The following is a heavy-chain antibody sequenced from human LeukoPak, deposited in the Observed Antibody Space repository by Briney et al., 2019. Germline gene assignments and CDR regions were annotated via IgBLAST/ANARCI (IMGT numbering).Heavy chain of an antibody. V-gene: IGHV3-30*03. CDR3: ARYQYLAVAGTFDY. J-gene: IGHJ4*02. Sequence: PGGSLRLSCAASGFTFSSYGMHWVRQAPGKGLEWVAVISYDGSNKYYADSVKGRFTISRDNSKNTLYLQMNSLRAEDTAVYYCARYQYLAVAGTFDYWGQGTLVTVSS. CDR1: GFTFSSYG. D-gene: IGHD6-19*01. CDR2: ISYDGSNK.